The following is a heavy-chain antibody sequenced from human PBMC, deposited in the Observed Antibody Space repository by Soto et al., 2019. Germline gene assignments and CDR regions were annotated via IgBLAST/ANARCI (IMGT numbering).Heavy chain of an antibody. CDR1: GFTFSSYG. CDR2: IWYDGSNK. J-gene: IGHJ6*02. CDR3: ARDDYDSRGHYYYYYGMDV. V-gene: IGHV3-33*01. D-gene: IGHD3-22*01. Sequence: GGSLRLSCAASGFTFSSYGMHWVRQAPGKGLEWVAVIWYDGSNKYYADSVKGRFTISRDNSKNTLYLQMNSLRAEDTAVYYCARDDYDSRGHYYYYYGMDVWGQGTTVTVSS.